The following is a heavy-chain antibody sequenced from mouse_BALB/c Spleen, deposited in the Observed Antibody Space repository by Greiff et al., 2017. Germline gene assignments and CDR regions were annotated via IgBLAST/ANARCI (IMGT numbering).Heavy chain of an antibody. V-gene: IGHV1S81*02. Sequence: QVQLQQPGAELVKPGASVKLSCKASGYTFTSYWMHWVKQRPGQGLEWIGEINPSNGRTNYNEKFKSKATLTVDKSSSTAYMQLSSLTSEDSAVYYYARGDYRDYWGQGTTLTVSS. CDR1: GYTFTSYW. J-gene: IGHJ2*01. CDR3: ARGDYRDY. CDR2: INPSNGRT. D-gene: IGHD2-14*01.